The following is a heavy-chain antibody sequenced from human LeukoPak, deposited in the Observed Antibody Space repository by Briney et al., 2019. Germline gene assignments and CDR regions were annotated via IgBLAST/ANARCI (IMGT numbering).Heavy chain of an antibody. Sequence: SETLSLTCTVSGGSIRSSYYYWGWIRQPPGQGLEWIGSIYYSGSTYYNPSLKSRVTISVDTSKNQFSLKLSSVTAADTAVYYCARIFGEWELLVDYWGQGTLVTVSS. CDR1: GGSIRSSYYY. CDR2: IYYSGST. D-gene: IGHD1-26*01. J-gene: IGHJ4*02. CDR3: ARIFGEWELLVDY. V-gene: IGHV4-39*01.